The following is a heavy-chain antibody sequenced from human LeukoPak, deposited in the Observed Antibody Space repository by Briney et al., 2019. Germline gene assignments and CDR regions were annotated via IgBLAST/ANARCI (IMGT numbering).Heavy chain of an antibody. CDR1: RFTFPTYA. D-gene: IGHD3-10*01. J-gene: IGHJ4*02. CDR2: IRVSGDNT. Sequence: GGSLSLSCPASRFTFPTYAMSWVRPAPAKGLEWVSLIRVSGDNTYYADSVQGRFTISRDDSKNTLLLQLNSLRAEDTAVYYCAREVRVGGLLSLDYWGQGTLVTVSS. V-gene: IGHV3-23*01. CDR3: AREVRVGGLLSLDY.